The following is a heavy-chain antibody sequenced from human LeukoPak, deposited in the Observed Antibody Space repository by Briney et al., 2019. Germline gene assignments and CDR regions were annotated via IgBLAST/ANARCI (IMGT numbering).Heavy chain of an antibody. J-gene: IGHJ4*02. D-gene: IGHD4-17*01. Sequence: PGGSLRLSCDASGFTVNSYAMNWVRQAPGKGLEWVSGISTSGDNTYYADSVKGRFTISRDDSKNTVYLQMNSLRADDTAVYHCAKGGRRHYGDYVAFWGQGTLVTVSS. V-gene: IGHV3-23*01. CDR3: AKGGRRHYGDYVAF. CDR1: GFTVNSYA. CDR2: ISTSGDNT.